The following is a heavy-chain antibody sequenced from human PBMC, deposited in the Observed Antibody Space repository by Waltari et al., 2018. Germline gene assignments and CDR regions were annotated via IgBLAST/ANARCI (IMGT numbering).Heavy chain of an antibody. Sequence: QVQLQESGPGLVKPSETLSLTCTVSGGSISSYYWSWIRQPAGKGLEWIGRIYTSGRTNYNPSLKSRVTMSVDTSKNQFSLKLSSVTAADTAVYYCARDRPYYDILTGYEYYFDYWGQGTLVTVSS. V-gene: IGHV4-4*07. CDR2: IYTSGRT. CDR1: GGSISSYY. J-gene: IGHJ4*02. D-gene: IGHD3-9*01. CDR3: ARDRPYYDILTGYEYYFDY.